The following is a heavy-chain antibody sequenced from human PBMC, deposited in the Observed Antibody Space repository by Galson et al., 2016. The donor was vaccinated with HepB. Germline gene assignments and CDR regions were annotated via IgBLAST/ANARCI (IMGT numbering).Heavy chain of an antibody. CDR3: ARHTYFFGSGVDY. CDR1: GYNFPTSW. J-gene: IGHJ4*02. CDR2: IYPGDSDI. D-gene: IGHD3-10*01. Sequence: QSGAEVKKPEESLKISCKASGYNFPTSWIGWVRQMPGKGLEWMGIIYPGDSDIRYSPSFQGQVTISADKSISTAYLQWSSLKASDTAMYYCARHTYFFGSGVDYGGQGTLVTVSS. V-gene: IGHV5-51*01.